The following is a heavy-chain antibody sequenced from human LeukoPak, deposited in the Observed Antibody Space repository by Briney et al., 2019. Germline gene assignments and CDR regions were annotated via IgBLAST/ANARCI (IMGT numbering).Heavy chain of an antibody. Sequence: GASVKVSCKASGGTFSSYAISWVRQAPGQGLEWMGGIIPTFGTANYAQKFQGRVTITADESTSTAYMGLSSLRSEDTAVYYCARDNSVRDEAWWFNPWGQGTLVTVSS. CDR2: IIPTFGTA. D-gene: IGHD5-24*01. J-gene: IGHJ5*02. CDR1: GGTFSSYA. CDR3: ARDNSVRDEAWWFNP. V-gene: IGHV1-69*13.